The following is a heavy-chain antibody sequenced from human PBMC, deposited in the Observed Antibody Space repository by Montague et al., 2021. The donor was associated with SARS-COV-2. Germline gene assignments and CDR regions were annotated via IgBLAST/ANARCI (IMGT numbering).Heavy chain of an antibody. Sequence: PALVKPTQTLTLTRTFPGFSLSTSGMCVSWIRQPPGKALEWLARIDWDDDKYYSTSLKTRLTISKDTSKNQVVLTMTNMDPVDTATYYCAREIAAAGPALDYWGQGTLVTVSS. CDR2: IDWDDDK. CDR3: AREIAAAGPALDY. CDR1: GFSLSTSGMC. D-gene: IGHD6-13*01. J-gene: IGHJ4*02. V-gene: IGHV2-70*11.